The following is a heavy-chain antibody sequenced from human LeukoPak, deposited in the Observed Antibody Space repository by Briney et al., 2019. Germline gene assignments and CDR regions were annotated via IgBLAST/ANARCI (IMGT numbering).Heavy chain of an antibody. CDR2: IKQDGSEK. CDR3: AKPMRSLATVTTPALFGY. Sequence: GGSLRLSCAASGFTFSSYWMSWVRQAPGKGLEWVANIKQDGSEKYYVDSVKGRFTISRDNAKNSLYLQMNSLRAEDTAVYYCAKPMRSLATVTTPALFGYWGQGTLVTVSS. D-gene: IGHD4-17*01. CDR1: GFTFSSYW. J-gene: IGHJ4*02. V-gene: IGHV3-7*03.